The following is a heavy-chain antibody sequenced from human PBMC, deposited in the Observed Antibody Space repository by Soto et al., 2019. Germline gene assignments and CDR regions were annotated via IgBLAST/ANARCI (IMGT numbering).Heavy chain of an antibody. CDR2: ISGSGGST. J-gene: IGHJ4*02. Sequence: GGSLRLSCAASGFTFSSYAMSWVRQAPGKGLEWVSAISGSGGSTYYADSVKGRFTISRDNSKNTLYLQMNSLRAEDTAVYYCAKDISGYSSSWYDGGDYWGQGTLVTVSS. CDR3: AKDISGYSSSWYDGGDY. CDR1: GFTFSSYA. V-gene: IGHV3-23*01. D-gene: IGHD6-13*01.